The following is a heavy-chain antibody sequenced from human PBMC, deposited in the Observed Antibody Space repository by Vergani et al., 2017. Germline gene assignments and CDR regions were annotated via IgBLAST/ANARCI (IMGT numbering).Heavy chain of an antibody. J-gene: IGHJ5*02. CDR3: ARGRGSCRSTSCYTWGRTPRXFDP. V-gene: IGHV4-34*01. CDR2: INHSGST. Sequence: QVQLQQWGAGLLKPSESLSLTCAVYGGSFSGYYWSWIRQPPGKGLEWIGEINHSGSTNYNPSLKSRVTISVDTSKNQFSLKLSSVTAADTAVYYCARGRGSCRSTSCYTWGRTPRXFDPWGQGTLVTVSS. CDR1: GGSFSGYY. D-gene: IGHD2-2*02.